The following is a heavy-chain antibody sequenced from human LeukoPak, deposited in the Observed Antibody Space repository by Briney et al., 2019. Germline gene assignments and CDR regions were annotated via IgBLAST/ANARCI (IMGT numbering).Heavy chain of an antibody. Sequence: PGGSLRLSCAASGLTFSNYAMSWVRQAPGKGLEWVSAISGSGGSTYYADSVKGRFTISRDNSKNTLYLQMSSLRAEDTAVYYCAKEYYDSSGYYYKYFDYWGQGTLVTVSS. CDR1: GLTFSNYA. CDR3: AKEYYDSSGYYYKYFDY. J-gene: IGHJ4*02. D-gene: IGHD3-22*01. CDR2: ISGSGGST. V-gene: IGHV3-23*01.